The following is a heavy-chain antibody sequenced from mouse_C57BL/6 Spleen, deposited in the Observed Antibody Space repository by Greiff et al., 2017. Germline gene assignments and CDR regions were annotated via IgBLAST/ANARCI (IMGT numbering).Heavy chain of an antibody. V-gene: IGHV1-50*01. CDR1: GYTFTSYW. CDR3: ARRSNFYAMDY. Sequence: QVQLQQPGAELVKPGASVKLSCKASGYTFTSYWMQWVKQRPGQGLEWIGEIDPSDNYTNYNQKFQGKATLTVDTSSSTAYMQLSSLTSEDSAVYYCARRSNFYAMDYWGQGTSVTVSS. D-gene: IGHD2-5*01. CDR2: IDPSDNYT. J-gene: IGHJ4*01.